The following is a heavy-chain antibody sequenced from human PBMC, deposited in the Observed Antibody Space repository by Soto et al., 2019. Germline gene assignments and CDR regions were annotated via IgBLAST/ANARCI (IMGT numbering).Heavy chain of an antibody. V-gene: IGHV4-38-2*01. CDR3: ARHKDTSSSYLLPAY. CDR1: GFSISSGNY. Sequence: SETLSLNCAVSGFSISSGNYWGWIRKHPGKGLEWIGSVYHGGNTYYNPSLKSRVTISVDMAKNQFSLKVSSVTATDTAVYFCARHKDTSSSYLLPAYWGQRSLVTVSS. D-gene: IGHD6-13*01. CDR2: VYHGGNT. J-gene: IGHJ4*02.